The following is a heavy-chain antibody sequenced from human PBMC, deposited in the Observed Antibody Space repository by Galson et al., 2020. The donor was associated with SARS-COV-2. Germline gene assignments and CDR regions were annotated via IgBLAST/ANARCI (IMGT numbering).Heavy chain of an antibody. Sequence: TGASLRLSCAASGFTFSSYAMSWVRQAPGKGLEWVSAISGSGGSTYYADPVKGRFTISRDNSKNTLYLQMNSLRAEDTAVYYCARAREVVPVAILGIYYDILTGVFDYWGQGTLVTVSS. D-gene: IGHD3-9*01. CDR3: ARAREVVPVAILGIYYDILTGVFDY. CDR1: GFTFSSYA. CDR2: ISGSGGST. V-gene: IGHV3-23*01. J-gene: IGHJ4*02.